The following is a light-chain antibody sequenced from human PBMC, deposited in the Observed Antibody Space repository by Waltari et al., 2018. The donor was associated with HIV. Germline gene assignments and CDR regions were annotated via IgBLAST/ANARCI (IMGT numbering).Light chain of an antibody. CDR2: DNK. V-gene: IGLV1-51*01. CDR3: GTWDSSLSAWV. J-gene: IGLJ3*02. Sequence: QSVLTQPPSVSAAPGQTVTISCSGSSSNIGNTSFSWYQQLPGTAPKLLIYDNKKRPSGIPDRFSGSKSGTSATLGITGLQTGDEADYYCGTWDSSLSAWVFGGGTKLTVL. CDR1: SSNIGNTS.